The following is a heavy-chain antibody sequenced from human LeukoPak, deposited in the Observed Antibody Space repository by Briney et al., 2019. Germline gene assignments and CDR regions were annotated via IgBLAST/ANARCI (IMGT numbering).Heavy chain of an antibody. D-gene: IGHD4-17*01. Sequence: PSQTLSLTCSVSGGSTSSNDYYWSWIRQPPGKGLEWIGYIYYTGSTYYSPSLKSRVALSVDTSKNQFSLKLSSVTAADTAVYYCARHNYGDYSPRSYYYYYGMDVWGQGTTVTVSS. CDR3: ARHNYGDYSPRSYYYYYGMDV. CDR1: GGSTSSNDYY. V-gene: IGHV4-30-4*01. CDR2: IYYTGST. J-gene: IGHJ6*02.